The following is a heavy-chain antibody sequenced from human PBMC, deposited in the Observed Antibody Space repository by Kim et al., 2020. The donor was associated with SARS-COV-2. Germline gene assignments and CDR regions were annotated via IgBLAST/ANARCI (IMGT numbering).Heavy chain of an antibody. CDR2: VYYTGST. D-gene: IGHD4-17*01. Sequence: SETLSLTCTVSGGSISNSNYYWGWIRQPPGKGLEFIGTVYYTGSTYYNPSLKSRVTISVDMSKNQFSLRLISVITADTAVYYCARGSGDYFPYHGMDVWGQGTTVTVSS. V-gene: IGHV4-39*07. CDR1: GGSISNSNYY. J-gene: IGHJ6*02. CDR3: ARGSGDYFPYHGMDV.